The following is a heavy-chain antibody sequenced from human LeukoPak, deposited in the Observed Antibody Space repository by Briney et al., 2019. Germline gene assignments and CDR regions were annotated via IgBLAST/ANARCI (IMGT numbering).Heavy chain of an antibody. CDR1: GFTFSSYS. CDR2: ISSSSSYI. Sequence: GGSLRLSCAASGFTFSSYSMNWVRQAPGKGLEWVSSISSSSSYIYYADSVKGRFTISRDNAKNSLYLQMNSLRAEDTAVYYCARDHSGYRFFDYWGQGTLVTVSS. D-gene: IGHD5-12*01. CDR3: ARDHSGYRFFDY. J-gene: IGHJ4*02. V-gene: IGHV3-21*01.